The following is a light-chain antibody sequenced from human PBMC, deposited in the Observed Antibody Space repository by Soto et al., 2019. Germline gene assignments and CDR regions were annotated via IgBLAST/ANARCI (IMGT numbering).Light chain of an antibody. V-gene: IGKV3-11*01. Sequence: EIVMTQSPATLSVSPGERATLSCRASQSVRTFLDWYQQKPGQSPRLLIYGASNRAAGIPARFSGSGSGTDFTLTISSLEPEDFAVYYCQQHSHWPPWTFGQGTKVDIK. CDR3: QQHSHWPPWT. CDR2: GAS. J-gene: IGKJ1*01. CDR1: QSVRTF.